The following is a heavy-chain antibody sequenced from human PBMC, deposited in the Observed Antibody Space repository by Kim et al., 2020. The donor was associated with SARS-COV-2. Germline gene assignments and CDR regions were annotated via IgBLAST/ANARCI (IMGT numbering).Heavy chain of an antibody. Sequence: GGSLRLSCAASGFTFSSYAMHWVRQAPGKGLEWVAVISYDGSNKYYADSVKARFTISRDNSKNTLYLQMNSLRAEDTAVYYCARGDHEAALWFGELGHYG. J-gene: IGHJ6*01. V-gene: IGHV3-30*04. D-gene: IGHD3-10*01. CDR2: ISYDGSNK. CDR1: GFTFSSYA. CDR3: ARGDHEAALWFGELGHYG.